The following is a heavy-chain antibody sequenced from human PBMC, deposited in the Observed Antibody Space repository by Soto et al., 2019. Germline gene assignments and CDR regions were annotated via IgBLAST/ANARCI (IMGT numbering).Heavy chain of an antibody. D-gene: IGHD2-2*01. CDR2: ISAYNGNT. CDR1: GYTFTSYG. CDR3: ARAVSSGFVVVPAATYYFDY. Sequence: GASVKVSCKASGYTFTSYGISWVRQAPGQGLEWMGWISAYNGNTNYAQKLQGRVTMTTDTSTSTAYMELRSLRSDDTAVYYCARAVSSGFVVVPAATYYFDYWGQGTLVTVAS. V-gene: IGHV1-18*01. J-gene: IGHJ4*02.